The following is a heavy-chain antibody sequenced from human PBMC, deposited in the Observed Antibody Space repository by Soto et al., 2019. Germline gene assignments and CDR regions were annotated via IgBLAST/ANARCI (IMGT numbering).Heavy chain of an antibody. V-gene: IGHV3-30*18. D-gene: IGHD3-22*01. J-gene: IGHJ4*02. CDR1: GFTFSSFG. Sequence: GGSLRLSCVASGFTFSSFGMHWVRQAPGKGLEWVSHISYDGGNEHSADSVKGRFTISRDNSEDTLYLQMDSLRVEDTAVYFCAKDTYYHDTSGYYIFEFWGQGT. CDR2: ISYDGGNE. CDR3: AKDTYYHDTSGYYIFEF.